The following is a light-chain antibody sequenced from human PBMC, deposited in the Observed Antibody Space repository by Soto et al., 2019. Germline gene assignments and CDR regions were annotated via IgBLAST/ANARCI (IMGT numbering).Light chain of an antibody. V-gene: IGKV3-20*01. Sequence: EIVLTQSPGTLSLSPGERATLSCRASQSVSSNYLAWYQQKPGQAPRLLIYGASGRATGIPDRFSGSGSGTDFTLTISRLEPEEVAVYYCQQYGSSTGFTFGPGTKVDIK. CDR2: GAS. J-gene: IGKJ3*01. CDR1: QSVSSNY. CDR3: QQYGSSTGFT.